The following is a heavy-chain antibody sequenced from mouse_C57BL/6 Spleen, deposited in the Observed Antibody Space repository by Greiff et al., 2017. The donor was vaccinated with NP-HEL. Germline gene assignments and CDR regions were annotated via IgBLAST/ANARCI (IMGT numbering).Heavy chain of an antibody. D-gene: IGHD2-5*01. Sequence: VQLQQSGAELVRPGASVKLSCTASGFNIKDDYMHWVKQRPEQGLEWIGWIDPENGDTEYASKFQGKATITADTSSNTAYLQLSSLTSEDTAVYYCTYYSNYDYFDYWGQGTTLTVSS. CDR1: GFNIKDDY. CDR2: IDPENGDT. CDR3: TYYSNYDYFDY. V-gene: IGHV14-4*01. J-gene: IGHJ2*01.